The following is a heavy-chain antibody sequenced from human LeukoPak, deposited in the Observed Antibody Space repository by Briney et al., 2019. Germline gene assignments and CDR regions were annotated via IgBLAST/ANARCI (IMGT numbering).Heavy chain of an antibody. Sequence: GGSLRLSCAASGFTFSSYAMHWVRQAPGKGLEWVAVISYDGSNKYYADSVKGRFTISRDNSKNALYLQMNSLRAEDTAVYYCARQYSGSYSPFDYWGQGTLVTVSS. CDR3: ARQYSGSYSPFDY. CDR1: GFTFSSYA. D-gene: IGHD1-26*01. CDR2: ISYDGSNK. V-gene: IGHV3-30*04. J-gene: IGHJ4*02.